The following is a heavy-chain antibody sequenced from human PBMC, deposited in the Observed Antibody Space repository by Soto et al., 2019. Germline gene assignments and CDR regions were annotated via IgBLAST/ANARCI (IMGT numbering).Heavy chain of an antibody. CDR3: AKSITARPFDY. CDR2: ISGSGYNT. V-gene: IGHV3-23*01. Sequence: GGSLRLSCAASGFTFSTYAMSWVRQAPGKGLEWISAISGSGYNTYYTDSVKGRFTISRDNSKNTLYLQMNSLRAEDTAVYYCAKSITARPFDYWGQGALVTVSS. D-gene: IGHD6-6*01. J-gene: IGHJ4*02. CDR1: GFTFSTYA.